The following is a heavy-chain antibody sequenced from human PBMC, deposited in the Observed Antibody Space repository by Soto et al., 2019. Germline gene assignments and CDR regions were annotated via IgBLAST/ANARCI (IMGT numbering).Heavy chain of an antibody. Sequence: EVQLVDSGGGLVQPGRSLRLSCTGSGFTFGDYAIIWVRQAPGKGLEWVGYISSKTYGGTTDYAASVKGRFNISRDDSKSVVYLQMNRLKTEDTAIYSCTRLPPERRGYCSGGSCYPFDYWGQGTLVTVSS. CDR2: ISSKTYGGTT. CDR1: GFTFGDYA. V-gene: IGHV3-49*04. CDR3: TRLPPERRGYCSGGSCYPFDY. D-gene: IGHD2-15*01. J-gene: IGHJ4*02.